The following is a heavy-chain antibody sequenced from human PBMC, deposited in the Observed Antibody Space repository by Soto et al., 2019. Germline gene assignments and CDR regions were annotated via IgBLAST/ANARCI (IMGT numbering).Heavy chain of an antibody. CDR3: ARAGRWELLYYYYGMDV. Sequence: ASVKVSCKASGYTFTGYYMHWVRQAPGQGLEWMGWINPNSGGTNYAQKFQGWVTMTRDTSISTAYMELSRLRSDDTAVYYCARAGRWELLYYYYGMDVWGQGTTVTVSS. J-gene: IGHJ6*02. V-gene: IGHV1-2*04. CDR1: GYTFTGYY. D-gene: IGHD1-26*01. CDR2: INPNSGGT.